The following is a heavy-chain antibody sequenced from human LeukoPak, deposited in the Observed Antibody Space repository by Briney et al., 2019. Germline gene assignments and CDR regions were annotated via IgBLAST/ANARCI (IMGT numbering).Heavy chain of an antibody. CDR2: IDPKNGGT. CDR1: GYTFSDYY. CDR3: SRGGLHHWFDY. Sequence: ASVKVSCKASGYTFSDYYIHWLRQAPGQGLEWMGWIDPKNGGTNYAQKFRGRVTMTRDTSFTTVYVDLSRMLSDDTAVYYGSRGGLHHWFDYWGQGTLVTVSS. J-gene: IGHJ4*02. V-gene: IGHV1-2*02. D-gene: IGHD1-1*01.